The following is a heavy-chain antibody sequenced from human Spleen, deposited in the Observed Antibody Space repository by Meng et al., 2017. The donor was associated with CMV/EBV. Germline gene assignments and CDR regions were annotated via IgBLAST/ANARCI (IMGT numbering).Heavy chain of an antibody. CDR2: IYYSGST. CDR3: ARACDDPLYNWFDP. J-gene: IGHJ5*02. D-gene: IGHD2-21*02. Sequence: SGVSISTGDYSWSWIRQPPGTGLEWIGYIYYSGSTYYHPSLKSRVTISVDTSKNQFSLKLSSVTAADTAVYYCARACDDPLYNWFDPWGQGTLVTVSS. V-gene: IGHV4-30-4*08. CDR1: GVSISTGDYS.